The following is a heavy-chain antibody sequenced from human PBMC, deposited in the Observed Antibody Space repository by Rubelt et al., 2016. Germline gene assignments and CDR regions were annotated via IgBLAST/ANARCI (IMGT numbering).Heavy chain of an antibody. J-gene: IGHJ4*02. CDR3: ARSASIAGD. V-gene: IGHV1-68*02. Sequence: QVQLGQSEAEVKKPGASVKVSCTASGYTFTYCSLHWLQQAPGQGLERMRWITLYNGNTNYAKKFQGRVTITRDMSRRTAYIELSSLRSEDSAVYYWARSASIAGDWGQGTLVTVSS. CDR2: ITLYNGNT. CDR1: GYTFTYCS. D-gene: IGHD6-6*01.